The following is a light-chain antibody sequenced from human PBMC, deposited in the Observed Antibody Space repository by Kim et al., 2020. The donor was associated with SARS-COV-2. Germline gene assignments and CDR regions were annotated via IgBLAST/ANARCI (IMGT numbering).Light chain of an antibody. V-gene: IGLV2-11*01. CDR1: RSDVVGYIY. CDR2: DVT. CDR3: CSYAGSYWV. J-gene: IGLJ3*02. Sequence: PGQSVTLSCPGTRSDVVGYIYVSWYQPHPGTAPTLMIYDVTTRPSGVPDRFSGSKSGNTASLTISGLQAEDEADYYCCSYAGSYWVFGGGTQLTVL.